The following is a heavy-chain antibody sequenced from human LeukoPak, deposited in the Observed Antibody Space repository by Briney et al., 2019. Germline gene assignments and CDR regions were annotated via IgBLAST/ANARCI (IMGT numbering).Heavy chain of an antibody. V-gene: IGHV3-7*01. CDR2: MRQDGTEI. Sequence: SGGSLRLSCAASGFTFRNYWMTWVRQAPGKGLEWVASMRQDGTEIYYVDSVKGRFTISRDNAKNSLYLQMNSLRAEDTAVYYCARDKGYGDYGSRFDPWGQGTLVTVSS. J-gene: IGHJ5*02. D-gene: IGHD4-17*01. CDR3: ARDKGYGDYGSRFDP. CDR1: GFTFRNYW.